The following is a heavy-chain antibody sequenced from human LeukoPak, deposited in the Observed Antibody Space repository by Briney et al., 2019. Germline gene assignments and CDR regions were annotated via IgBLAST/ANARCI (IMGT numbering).Heavy chain of an antibody. CDR2: ISGSGGST. V-gene: IGHV3-23*01. Sequence: GGSLRLSCAASGFTFSSYAMSWVRQAPGKGLEWVSAISGSGGSTYYADSVKGRFTISRDNSKNTLYLQMNSLRAEDTAVYYCAKSSRQWLVEGGYFDYWGQGTLVTVSS. J-gene: IGHJ4*02. CDR1: GFTFSSYA. CDR3: AKSSRQWLVEGGYFDY. D-gene: IGHD6-19*01.